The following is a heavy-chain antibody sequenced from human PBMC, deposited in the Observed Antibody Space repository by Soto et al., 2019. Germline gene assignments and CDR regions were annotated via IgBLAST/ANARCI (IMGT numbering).Heavy chain of an antibody. Sequence: PGESVKISCNGSGYSFTIYWITWVRQMPGKGLEWMARIDPTDSYTNYSPSFRGHVTISVTKSITTVFLQWSSLRASDTAMYYCARQIYDSDTGPNFQYYFDSWGQGTPVTVSS. CDR1: GYSFTIYW. CDR3: ARQIYDSDTGPNFQYYFDS. J-gene: IGHJ4*02. V-gene: IGHV5-10-1*01. CDR2: IDPTDSYT. D-gene: IGHD3-22*01.